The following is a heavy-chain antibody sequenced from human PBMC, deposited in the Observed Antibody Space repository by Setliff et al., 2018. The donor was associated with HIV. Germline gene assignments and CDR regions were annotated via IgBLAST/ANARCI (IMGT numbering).Heavy chain of an antibody. J-gene: IGHJ4*02. D-gene: IGHD6-6*01. CDR3: ARVAPAGIAARPFYFDY. V-gene: IGHV4-31*03. CDR2: IYHRGNT. CDR1: GGTISSGGYY. Sequence: SETLSLTCTVSGGTISSGGYYWSWVRQHPGKGLEWIGFIYHRGNTHYNSSLKSRLTISVDMSKNQFSLKLSSVTAADTAVYYCARVAPAGIAARPFYFDYWGQGALVTVSS.